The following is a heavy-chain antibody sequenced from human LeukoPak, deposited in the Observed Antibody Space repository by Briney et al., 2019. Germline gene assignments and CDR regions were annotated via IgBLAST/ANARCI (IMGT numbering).Heavy chain of an antibody. D-gene: IGHD1-7*01. V-gene: IGHV4-34*01. J-gene: IGHJ5*02. CDR1: GGSFSGYY. CDR3: ARGKNSDP. Sequence: PSETLSLTCAVYGGSFSGYYWSWIRQPPGKGLEWIGEINHSGSTNYNPSLKSRVTISVDTSKNQFSLKLSSVTAADTAVYYCARGKNSDPWGQGTLVTVSS. CDR2: INHSGST.